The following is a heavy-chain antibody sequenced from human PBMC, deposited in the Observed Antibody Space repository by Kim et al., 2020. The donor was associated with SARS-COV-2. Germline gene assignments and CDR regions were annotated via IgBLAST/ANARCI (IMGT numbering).Heavy chain of an antibody. CDR3: ARAIVATMCFDY. V-gene: IGHV4-38-2*02. J-gene: IGHJ4*02. Sequence: SETLSLTCTVSGYSISSGYYWGWIRQPPGKGLEWIGSIYHSGSTYYNPSLKSRVTISVDTSKNQFSLKLSSVTAADTAVYYCARAIVATMCFDYWGQGTLVTVSS. CDR1: GYSISSGYY. CDR2: IYHSGST. D-gene: IGHD5-12*01.